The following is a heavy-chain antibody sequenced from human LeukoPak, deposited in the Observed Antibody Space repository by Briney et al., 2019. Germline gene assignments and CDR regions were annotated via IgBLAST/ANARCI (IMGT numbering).Heavy chain of an antibody. CDR1: GFTFSSYG. J-gene: IGHJ4*02. V-gene: IGHV3-33*01. CDR3: ARDLYSSGLNDY. CDR2: IWYDGSNK. D-gene: IGHD6-19*01. Sequence: GGSLRLSCAASGFTFSSYGMHWVRQAPGKGLEWVAVIWYDGSNKYYADSVKGRFTISRDNSKNTLYLQMNSLRAEDTAVYYCARDLYSSGLNDYWGQGTLVTVSS.